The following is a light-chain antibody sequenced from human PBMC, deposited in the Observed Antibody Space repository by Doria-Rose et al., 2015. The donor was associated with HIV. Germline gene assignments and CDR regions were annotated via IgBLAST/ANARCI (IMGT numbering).Light chain of an antibody. Sequence: IQLTQSPSSVSASVGDRVTITCRASQDISSWLAWYQQKPGKAPNLLIYDASSLQSGVPSRFSGSGSGTEFTLTINSLQPEDFATYHCQQAKSFPLTFGGGTKLEIK. CDR3: QQAKSFPLT. CDR2: DAS. J-gene: IGKJ4*01. CDR1: QDISSW. V-gene: IGKV1-12*01.